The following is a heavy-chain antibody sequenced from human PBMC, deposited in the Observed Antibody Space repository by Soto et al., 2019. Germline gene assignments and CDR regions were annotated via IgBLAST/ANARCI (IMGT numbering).Heavy chain of an antibody. D-gene: IGHD5-18*01. V-gene: IGHV2-26*01. CDR1: GFSLSNPRMS. CDR3: ARMLGYGYDY. Sequence: QVTLKESGPVLVKPTETLTLTCTVSGFSLSNPRMSVGWIRQPPGKALEWLAHISSSDAKSYNTSLRNRLTISKDASKRPWPLTLTIMDPVDTAPYYCARMLGYGYDYWGQGSLVTFSS. J-gene: IGHJ4*02. CDR2: ISSSDAK.